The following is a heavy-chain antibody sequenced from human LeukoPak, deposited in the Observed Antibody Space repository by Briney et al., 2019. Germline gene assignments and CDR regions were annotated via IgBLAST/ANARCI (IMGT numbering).Heavy chain of an antibody. CDR1: GGTFSSYA. CDR2: IIPIFGTA. Sequence: ASVKVSCKASGGTFSSYAISWVRQAPGQGLEWMGGIIPIFGTANYAQKFQGRVTITADESTSTAYMELSSLRSEDTAVYYCARGGTSGSYRPPFDYWGQGTLVTVSS. J-gene: IGHJ4*02. D-gene: IGHD1-26*01. CDR3: ARGGTSGSYRPPFDY. V-gene: IGHV1-69*13.